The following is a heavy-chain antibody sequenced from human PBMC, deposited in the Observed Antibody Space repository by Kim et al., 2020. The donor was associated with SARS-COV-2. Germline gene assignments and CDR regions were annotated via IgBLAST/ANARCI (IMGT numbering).Heavy chain of an antibody. D-gene: IGHD3-22*01. V-gene: IGHV1-2*06. CDR2: INPTSGGT. Sequence: ASVKVSCKASGYTFTGYYIHWVRQAPGQGLEWMGRINPTSGGTNYAQEFQGRVTLTRDTSITTAYMELSRLTSDDTAVCYCAREVSTLYYYDSSGYFSYDAFDIWGQGTMVTVSS. CDR3: AREVSTLYYYDSSGYFSYDAFDI. CDR1: GYTFTGYY. J-gene: IGHJ3*02.